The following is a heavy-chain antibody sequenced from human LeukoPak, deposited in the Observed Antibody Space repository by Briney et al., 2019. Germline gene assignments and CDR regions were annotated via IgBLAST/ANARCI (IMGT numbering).Heavy chain of an antibody. J-gene: IGHJ5*02. V-gene: IGHV4-39*01. Sequence: SETLSLTCTVSGGSISSSSYYWGWIRQPPGKGLEWIGSIYYSGSTYYNPSLKSRVTISVDTSKNQFSLKLSSVTAADTAVYYCASLGDPPFDPWGQGTLVTVSS. CDR2: IYYSGST. CDR1: GGSISSSSYY. D-gene: IGHD1-26*01. CDR3: ASLGDPPFDP.